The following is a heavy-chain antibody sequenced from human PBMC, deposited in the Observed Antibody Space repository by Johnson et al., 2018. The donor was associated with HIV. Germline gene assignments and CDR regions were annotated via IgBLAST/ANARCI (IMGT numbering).Heavy chain of an antibody. V-gene: IGHV3-11*04. J-gene: IGHJ3*02. D-gene: IGHD3-10*01. CDR2: ISSTSSTI. Sequence: QVQLVESGGGLVKPGGSLRLSCAASGFTFRDYDMSWNRQAPGKGLEWISYISSTSSTIDYVDSVKGRFTVSRDNAKNSLSLQMNILTAEDTAVYYCARAPEVRGIDAFDIWGQGTMVTVS. CDR3: ARAPEVRGIDAFDI. CDR1: GFTFRDYD.